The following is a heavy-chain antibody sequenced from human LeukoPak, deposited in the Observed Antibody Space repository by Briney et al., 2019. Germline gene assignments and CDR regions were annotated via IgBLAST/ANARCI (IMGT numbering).Heavy chain of an antibody. V-gene: IGHV4-31*02. D-gene: IGHD4-11*01. J-gene: IGHJ3*01. CDR3: ARGPNTAGNYRAFDL. CDR2: IYYSGST. CDR1: SISSXXXX. Sequence: SISSXXXXXXWXXXHPGXXXXXXXYIYYSGSTYYNPSLKSRVTISVDTSKNQFSLKLSSVTAADTAAYYCARGPNTAGNYRAFDLWGQGTKVTVSS.